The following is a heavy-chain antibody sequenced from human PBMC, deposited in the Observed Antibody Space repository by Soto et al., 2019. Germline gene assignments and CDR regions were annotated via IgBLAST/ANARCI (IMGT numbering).Heavy chain of an antibody. V-gene: IGHV1-2*02. CDR3: ARDPYRQFFRYFDY. J-gene: IGHJ4*02. CDR2: INRHSGDT. Sequence: QVHLVHSGAEVKKPGASVKVSCKTSGYTFIGYYMNWVRQAPGQGLEWMGWINRHSGDTNYAQKFHGRVTMTRDTSTSSAYMERSSLRSDDTAVYYCARDPYRQFFRYFDYWGQGTPVTVYS. CDR1: GYTFIGYY. D-gene: IGHD4-4*01.